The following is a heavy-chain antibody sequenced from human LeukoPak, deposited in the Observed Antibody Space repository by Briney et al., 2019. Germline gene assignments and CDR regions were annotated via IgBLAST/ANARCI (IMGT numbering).Heavy chain of an antibody. V-gene: IGHV1-69*04. D-gene: IGHD6-19*01. CDR3: ARDLPRWNKAVANFDY. Sequence: SVKVSCKASGYTFTGYYMHWVRQAPGQGLEWMGRIIPILGIANYAQKFQGRVTITADKSTSTAYMELSSLRSEDTAVYYCARDLPRWNKAVANFDYWGQGTLVTVSS. J-gene: IGHJ4*02. CDR1: GYTFTGYY. CDR2: IIPILGIA.